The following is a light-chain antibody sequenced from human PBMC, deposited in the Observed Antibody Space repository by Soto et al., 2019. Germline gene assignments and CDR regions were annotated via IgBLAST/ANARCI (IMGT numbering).Light chain of an antibody. Sequence: ENMLTHSPCTLSINQGQRATLSCRASQSIASSYLAWYQQKPGQPPRLLLYRTFNRATGIPDRFSGSGSGTDFTLTISRLEPEDFAVYYCQQHGSSPWMFGQGTKVDIK. CDR1: QSIASSY. CDR2: RTF. V-gene: IGKV3-20*01. CDR3: QQHGSSPWM. J-gene: IGKJ1*01.